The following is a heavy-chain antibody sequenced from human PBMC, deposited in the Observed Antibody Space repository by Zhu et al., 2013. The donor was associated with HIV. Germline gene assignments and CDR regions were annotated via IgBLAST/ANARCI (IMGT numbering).Heavy chain of an antibody. Sequence: QVQLVQSGAEVKKPGSSVRVSCKASGGTLNNYAISWVRQAPGQGLEWMGGIIPIFATGNYAQKFQGRVTLNADDSTSTAYMQLNSLRSEDTAMYYCVSHYYERTGYYSGGDYWGQGTLVTGLL. J-gene: IGHJ4*02. V-gene: IGHV1-69*01. CDR3: VSHYYERTGYYSGGDY. D-gene: IGHD3-22*01. CDR2: IIPIFATG. CDR1: GGTLNNYA.